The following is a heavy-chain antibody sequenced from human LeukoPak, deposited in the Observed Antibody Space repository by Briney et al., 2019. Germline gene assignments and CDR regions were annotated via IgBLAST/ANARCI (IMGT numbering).Heavy chain of an antibody. D-gene: IGHD2-2*01. V-gene: IGHV4-59*01. CDR2: IYYSGST. Sequence: SETLSLTCTVSSGSISSYYWSWIRQPPGKGLEWIGYIYYSGSTNYNPSHKSRVTISVDTSKNQFSLKLSSVTAADTAVYYCARGDIVVVPAAIGNYYMDVWGKGTTVTVSS. J-gene: IGHJ6*03. CDR3: ARGDIVVVPAAIGNYYMDV. CDR1: SGSISSYY.